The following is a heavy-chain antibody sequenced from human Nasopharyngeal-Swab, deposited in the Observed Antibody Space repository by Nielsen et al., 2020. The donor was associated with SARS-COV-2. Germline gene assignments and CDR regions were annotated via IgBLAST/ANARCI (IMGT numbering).Heavy chain of an antibody. CDR3: AKDLRDSSGYYAFDY. D-gene: IGHD3-22*01. CDR2: VSGRGDST. V-gene: IGHV3-23*01. Sequence: GESLKISCAASGFTFSCCAMTWVRQAPGKGLEWVSAVSGRGDSTYYADSVKGRFTISRDNSKNTLYLQMNSLRAEDTAVYYCAKDLRDSSGYYAFDYWGQGTLVTVSS. CDR1: GFTFSCCA. J-gene: IGHJ4*02.